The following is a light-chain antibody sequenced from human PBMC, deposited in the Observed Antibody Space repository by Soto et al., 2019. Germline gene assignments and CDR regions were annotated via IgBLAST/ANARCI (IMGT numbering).Light chain of an antibody. Sequence: QSVLTQPPSASGTPGQRVTISCSGSSSNIGSNYVYWYQQLPGTAPKLLIYRNNQRPSGVPGRFSASKSGTSASLAITGLQAEDEADYYCQSFDNGLLAYVFGTGTKLTVL. J-gene: IGLJ1*01. CDR2: RNN. CDR1: SSNIGSNY. CDR3: QSFDNGLLAYV. V-gene: IGLV1-47*01.